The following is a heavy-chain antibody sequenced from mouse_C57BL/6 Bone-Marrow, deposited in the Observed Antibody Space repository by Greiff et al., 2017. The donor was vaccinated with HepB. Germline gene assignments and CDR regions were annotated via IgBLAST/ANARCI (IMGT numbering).Heavy chain of an antibody. V-gene: IGHV1-61*01. Sequence: QVQLQQPGAELVRPGSSVKLSCKASGYTFTSYWMDWVKQRPGQGLEWIGNIYPSDSETHYNQKFKDKATLTVDKSSSTAYMQLSSLTSEDSAVYYCARGGPYDHEERGFAYWGQGTLVTVSA. CDR3: ARGGPYDHEERGFAY. J-gene: IGHJ3*01. CDR2: IYPSDSET. CDR1: GYTFTSYW. D-gene: IGHD2-4*01.